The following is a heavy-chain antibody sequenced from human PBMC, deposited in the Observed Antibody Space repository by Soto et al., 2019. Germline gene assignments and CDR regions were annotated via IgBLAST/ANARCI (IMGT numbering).Heavy chain of an antibody. V-gene: IGHV3-64D*08. J-gene: IGHJ6*02. CDR2: ISGNGGST. Sequence: GGSLRLSCSASGFTFSSYAMHWVRQAPGKGLEYVSAISGNGGSTYYADSVKGRFTISRDNSKNTLYLQMSSLRAEDTAVYYCVKIPSPYGSSEDYYYYGMDVWGQGTTVTVSS. D-gene: IGHD6-6*01. CDR3: VKIPSPYGSSEDYYYYGMDV. CDR1: GFTFSSYA.